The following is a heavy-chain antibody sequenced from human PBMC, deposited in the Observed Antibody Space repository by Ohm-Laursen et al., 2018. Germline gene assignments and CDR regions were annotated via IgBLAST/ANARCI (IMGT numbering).Heavy chain of an antibody. V-gene: IGHV3-23*01. CDR2: ISGSGGTT. D-gene: IGHD2-2*01. CDR3: AKDLPAAMGGHYYHGMDV. CDR1: GFIFSNYA. J-gene: IGHJ6*02. Sequence: SLRLSCAASGFIFSNYAMSWVRQAPGKGLEWVSVISGSGGTTYYADSVKGRFTTSRDNSKNTLFLQMNSLRVEDTAVYYCAKDLPAAMGGHYYHGMDVWGQGTTVTVSS.